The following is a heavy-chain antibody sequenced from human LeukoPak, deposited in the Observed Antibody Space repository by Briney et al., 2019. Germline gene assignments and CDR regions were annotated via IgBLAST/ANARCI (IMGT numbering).Heavy chain of an antibody. J-gene: IGHJ4*02. CDR3: AKDQAAVTPSLFDS. D-gene: IGHD2-21*02. V-gene: IGHV3-23*01. CDR1: GFTFSSNS. CDR2: ISGRGVTP. Sequence: PGGSLRLSCTVSGFTFSSNSMSWVRQAPGKGLEWVSGISGRGVTPFYADSVKGRFTISRDNSKNTVYLEIYSLTVADTAIYYCAKDQAAVTPSLFDSWGQGTLVTVSS.